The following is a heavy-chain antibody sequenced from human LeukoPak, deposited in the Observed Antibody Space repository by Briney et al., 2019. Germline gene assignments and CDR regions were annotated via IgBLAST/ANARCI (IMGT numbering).Heavy chain of an antibody. Sequence: GGSLRLSCAASGFTFSYYSTNWVRQAPGKGLEWVSSIISSSSYIYYADSVRGRFTISRDTAKNSLYLQMNSLRADDTAVYYCARAKVVAATDDAFDIWGQGTMVTVSS. CDR2: IISSSSYI. D-gene: IGHD2-15*01. CDR1: GFTFSYYS. J-gene: IGHJ3*02. V-gene: IGHV3-21*01. CDR3: ARAKVVAATDDAFDI.